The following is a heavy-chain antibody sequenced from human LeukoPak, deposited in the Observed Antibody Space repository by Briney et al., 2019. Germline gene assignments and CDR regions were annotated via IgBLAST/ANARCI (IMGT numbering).Heavy chain of an antibody. CDR2: IYASGST. Sequence: PSETLSLTCTVSGGSINSGNYYWGWIRQPAGKGLEWIGRIYASGSTNYNPSLKSRVTISVDTSKNQFSLKLSSVTAADTAVYYCARGQEGTGGDFDYWGQGTLVTVSS. V-gene: IGHV4-61*02. D-gene: IGHD1-1*01. CDR3: ARGQEGTGGDFDY. J-gene: IGHJ4*02. CDR1: GGSINSGNYY.